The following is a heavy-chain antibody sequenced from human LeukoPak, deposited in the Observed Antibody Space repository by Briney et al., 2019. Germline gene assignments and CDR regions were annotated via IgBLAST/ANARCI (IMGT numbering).Heavy chain of an antibody. CDR1: GCTFSSYA. D-gene: IGHD2-2*02. Sequence: GGSLRLSCAASGCTFSSYAMSWVRQAPGKGLEWVSAISGSGGSTYYADSVKGRFTISRDNYKNTLYLQMNSLRAEDTAVYYCAKDPYCSSTSCYTWFDPWGQGTLVTVSS. J-gene: IGHJ5*02. CDR2: ISGSGGST. CDR3: AKDPYCSSTSCYTWFDP. V-gene: IGHV3-23*01.